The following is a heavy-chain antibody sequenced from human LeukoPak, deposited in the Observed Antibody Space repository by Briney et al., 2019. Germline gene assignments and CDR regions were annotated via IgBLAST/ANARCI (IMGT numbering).Heavy chain of an antibody. CDR2: ISSSSSYI. D-gene: IGHD1-26*01. CDR3: ARAYSESYGLGYYYMDV. Sequence: GGSLRLSCAASGFTFSSYSMNWVRQAPGKGLEWVSSISSSSSYIYYADSVKGRFTISRDNAKKSLYLQMNSLRAEDTAVYYCARAYSESYGLGYYYMDVWGKGTTVTVSS. CDR1: GFTFSSYS. V-gene: IGHV3-21*01. J-gene: IGHJ6*03.